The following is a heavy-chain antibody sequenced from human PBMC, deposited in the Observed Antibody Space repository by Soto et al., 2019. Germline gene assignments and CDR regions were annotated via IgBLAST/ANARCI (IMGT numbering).Heavy chain of an antibody. V-gene: IGHV3-23*01. D-gene: IGHD6-19*01. CDR3: AKSPLRGLEQEGH. CDR2: TGTSGRTR. J-gene: IGHJ4*02. CDR1: GFTFSNHA. Sequence: EVQLLESGGDLVQSGGSLRLSCVASGFTFSNHAMSWVRQAPGKGLEWVSTTGTSGRTRYYADSVKGRFTISRDNSRNTLFLQMNSLRVEDTAVYFCAKSPLRGLEQEGHWGQGTLVTVSS.